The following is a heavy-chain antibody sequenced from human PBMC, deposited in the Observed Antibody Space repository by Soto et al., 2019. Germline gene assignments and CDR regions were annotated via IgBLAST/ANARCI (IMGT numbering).Heavy chain of an antibody. CDR3: AKDLGRAADTAY. V-gene: IGHV3-23*01. J-gene: IGHJ4*02. Sequence: PGGSLRLSCSASEFTFSSYAMNWVRQAPGKGLEWVSVISGSGDTTYHAYSVKGRFTVSRDNSKNTLYLQMNSLRAEDTATYYCAKDLGRAADTAYWSQGTLVTVSS. CDR1: EFTFSSYA. CDR2: ISGSGDTT. D-gene: IGHD3-10*01.